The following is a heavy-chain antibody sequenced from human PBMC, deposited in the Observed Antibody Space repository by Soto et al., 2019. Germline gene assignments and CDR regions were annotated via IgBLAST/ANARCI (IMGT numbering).Heavy chain of an antibody. CDR3: ARYKITGLFDY. Sequence: QVQLQQWGAGLLKPSETLSLTCAVYGGSFSGYYWTWIRQPPGTGLEWIGEINPSGSTNYNPSLKSRVTIPIDTSKNHFSLKLTSVTAADTAVYYCARYKITGLFDYWGHGTLVTVSS. J-gene: IGHJ4*01. D-gene: IGHD2-8*02. CDR1: GGSFSGYY. V-gene: IGHV4-34*01. CDR2: INPSGST.